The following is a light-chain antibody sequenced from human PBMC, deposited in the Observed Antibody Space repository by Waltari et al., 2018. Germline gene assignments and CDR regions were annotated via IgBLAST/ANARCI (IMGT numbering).Light chain of an antibody. Sequence: EIFLTQSPATLSVSAGERAALSCRASQSVGTSLAWYQHRTGQAPRLLIYDASKRAAGIPARFSGSGSGTDFTLAIDTLEPEDFAVYYCQQRNTWPRTFGQGTKVEIK. CDR1: QSVGTS. CDR3: QQRNTWPRT. V-gene: IGKV3-11*01. CDR2: DAS. J-gene: IGKJ1*01.